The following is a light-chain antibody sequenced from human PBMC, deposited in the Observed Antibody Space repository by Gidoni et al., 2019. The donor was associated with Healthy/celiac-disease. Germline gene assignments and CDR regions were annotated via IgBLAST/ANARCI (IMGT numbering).Light chain of an antibody. CDR1: SSNIGAGYD. V-gene: IGLV1-40*01. Sequence: QSVLTQPPSVSGAPGQRLTISGTGSSSNIGAGYDVHWYQQLPGTAPKLLIYGNSNRPSGVPDRFSGSKSGTSASLAITGLQAEDEADYYCQSYDSSLSGHVVFGGGTKLT. CDR2: GNS. CDR3: QSYDSSLSGHVV. J-gene: IGLJ2*01.